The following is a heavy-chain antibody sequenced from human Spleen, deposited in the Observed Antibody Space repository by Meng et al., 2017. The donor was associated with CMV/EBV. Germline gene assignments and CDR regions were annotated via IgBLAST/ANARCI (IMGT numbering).Heavy chain of an antibody. CDR3: ARSVYGGNPFDY. V-gene: IGHV4-39*01. Sequence: CTVSGGSISSSSYYWGWIRQPPGKGLEWIGSIYYSGSTYYNPSLKSRVTISVDTSKNQFSLKLSSVTAADTAVYYCARSVYGGNPFDYWGQGTLVTVSS. D-gene: IGHD4-23*01. CDR2: IYYSGST. J-gene: IGHJ4*02. CDR1: GGSISSSSYY.